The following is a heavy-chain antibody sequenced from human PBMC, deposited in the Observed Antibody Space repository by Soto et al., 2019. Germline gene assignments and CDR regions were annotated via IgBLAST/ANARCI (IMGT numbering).Heavy chain of an antibody. CDR1: GFNFGGYV. V-gene: IGHV3-23*01. Sequence: PGGSLRLSCAASGFNFGGYVMSWVRQAPGTGLEWVSSISGSGSATYFADSVKGRFIISRDNSKNTLYLQMNSLRVEDTAIYYCAKAGQWLDGFYHYGMDAWGPGTTVTVSS. J-gene: IGHJ6*02. D-gene: IGHD6-19*01. CDR2: ISGSGSAT. CDR3: AKAGQWLDGFYHYGMDA.